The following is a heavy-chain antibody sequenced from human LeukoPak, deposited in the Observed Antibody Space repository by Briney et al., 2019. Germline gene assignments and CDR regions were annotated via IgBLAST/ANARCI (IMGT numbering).Heavy chain of an antibody. CDR1: GGSISSSSYY. D-gene: IGHD2-2*01. V-gene: IGHV4-39*01. J-gene: IGHJ3*02. CDR3: ARHGVNVVVPAARGVPYDAFDI. Sequence: SETLSLTCTVSGGSISSSSYYWGRIRQPPGKGLEWIGSSYYSGSTYYNASLKSRATISVDTSKNQFSLKLSSVTAADTAVYYCARHGVNVVVPAARGVPYDAFDIWGQGTVVTVSS. CDR2: SYYSGST.